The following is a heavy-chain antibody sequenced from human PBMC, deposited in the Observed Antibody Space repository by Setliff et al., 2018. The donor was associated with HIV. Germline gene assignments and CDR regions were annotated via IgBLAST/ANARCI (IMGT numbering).Heavy chain of an antibody. CDR3: ARRRDGFIDF. J-gene: IGHJ4*02. CDR1: GYTFSAYR. V-gene: IGHV5-51*01. D-gene: IGHD6-25*01. CDR2: IYPADSDT. Sequence: PGESLKISCKASGYTFSAYRIHWVRQTPGKGLEWLGSIYPADSDTRYSPSFRGQVSISDDKSISTAYLQWRSLKASDNAIYYCARRRDGFIDFWGQGTLVTVSS.